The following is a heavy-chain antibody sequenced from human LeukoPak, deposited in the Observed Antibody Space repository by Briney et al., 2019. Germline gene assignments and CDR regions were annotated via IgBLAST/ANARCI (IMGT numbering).Heavy chain of an antibody. J-gene: IGHJ3*01. D-gene: IGHD4-17*01. V-gene: IGHV3-23*01. Sequence: GGSLRLSCAASGFTFRDYVISWVRQAPGKGLEWVSSISPTGDSTYYAASVKGPFPLSRDNSKNTVYFQMNSLRAEDTAIYYCAQDWPSAVTTTPGFWGQGTMVIVSS. CDR3: AQDWPSAVTTTPGF. CDR1: GFTFRDYV. CDR2: ISPTGDST.